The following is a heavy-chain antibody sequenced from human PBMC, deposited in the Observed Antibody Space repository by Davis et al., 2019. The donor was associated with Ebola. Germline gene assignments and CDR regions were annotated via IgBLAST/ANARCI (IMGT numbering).Heavy chain of an antibody. Sequence: GSLRLSCAVYGGSFSGYYWSWIRQPPGKGLEWIGEINHSGSTNYNPSLKSRVTISVDTSKNQFSLKLSSVTAADTAVYYCASHSSGWVDYYYGMDVWGQGTTVTVSS. CDR2: INHSGST. CDR3: ASHSSGWVDYYYGMDV. D-gene: IGHD6-19*01. CDR1: GGSFSGYY. J-gene: IGHJ6*02. V-gene: IGHV4-34*01.